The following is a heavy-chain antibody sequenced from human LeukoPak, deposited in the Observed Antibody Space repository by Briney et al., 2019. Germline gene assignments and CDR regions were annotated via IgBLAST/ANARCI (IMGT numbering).Heavy chain of an antibody. CDR3: ARGRGPLHNYYGSGSYYNLWFDH. CDR2: IYDSGST. V-gene: IGHV4-4*02. Sequence: PSETLSLTCAVSGASISSSNWGSGVRQPPGEGLGWIGEIYDSGSTNYNPSLKSRVTISVDQSNNQFSLTLSSVTAADTAVYYCARGRGPLHNYYGSGSYYNLWFDHWGQGTLVTVSS. CDR1: GASISSSNW. J-gene: IGHJ5*02. D-gene: IGHD3-10*01.